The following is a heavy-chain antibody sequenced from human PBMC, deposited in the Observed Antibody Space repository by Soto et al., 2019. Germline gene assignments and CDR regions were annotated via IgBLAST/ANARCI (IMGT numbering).Heavy chain of an antibody. Sequence: SETLSLTCAVSGGSISSGGYSWSWIRQPPGKGLEWIGYIYHSGSTYYNPSLKSRVTISVDRSKNQFSLKLSSVTAADTAVYYCASSQTTVTSYDYWGQGTLVTVSS. CDR1: GGSISSGGYS. CDR3: ASSQTTVTSYDY. CDR2: IYHSGST. V-gene: IGHV4-30-2*01. J-gene: IGHJ4*02. D-gene: IGHD4-17*01.